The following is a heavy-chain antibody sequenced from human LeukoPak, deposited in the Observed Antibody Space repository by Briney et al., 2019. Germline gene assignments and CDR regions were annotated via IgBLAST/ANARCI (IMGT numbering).Heavy chain of an antibody. D-gene: IGHD5-12*01. CDR3: ARVRGYQDY. CDR2: INHSGST. J-gene: IGHJ4*02. V-gene: IGHV4-34*01. Sequence: SSETLSLTCAVYGGSFSDYYWTWIRQPPGKGLEWIGEINHSGSTNYNPSLKSRVTISVDTSKNQFSLKLSSVTAADTAVYYCARVRGYQDYWGQGTLVTVSS. CDR1: GGSFSDYY.